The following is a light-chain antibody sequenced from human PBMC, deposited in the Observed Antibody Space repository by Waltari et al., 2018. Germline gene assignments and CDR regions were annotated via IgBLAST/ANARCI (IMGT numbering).Light chain of an antibody. V-gene: IGLV1-40*01. Sequence: QSVLTQPPPVSGAPGQRVSISCTGSGSHLGAGYDVHWYQQHPGKAPKLLIYGTSTRPPGVPDRFFGSQSGTSASLAITALQAEDEAEYYCQSYDTSLSVVFGGGTKLTVL. CDR1: GSHLGAGYD. J-gene: IGLJ2*01. CDR3: QSYDTSLSVV. CDR2: GTS.